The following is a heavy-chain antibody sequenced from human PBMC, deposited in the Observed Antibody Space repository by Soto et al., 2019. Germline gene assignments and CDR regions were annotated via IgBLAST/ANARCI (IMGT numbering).Heavy chain of an antibody. CDR2: ISSSNSYT. CDR3: ARDHHRYSGYDYVDY. D-gene: IGHD5-12*01. J-gene: IGHJ4*02. CDR1: GFTFSDYY. Sequence: QVQLVESGGGLVKPGGSLRLSCAASGFTFSDYYMSWIRQAPGKGLEWVSYISSSNSYTNYADSVKGRFTISRDNAKNSLYLQMNSLRAEDTDVYYCARDHHRYSGYDYVDYWGQGTLVTVSS. V-gene: IGHV3-11*05.